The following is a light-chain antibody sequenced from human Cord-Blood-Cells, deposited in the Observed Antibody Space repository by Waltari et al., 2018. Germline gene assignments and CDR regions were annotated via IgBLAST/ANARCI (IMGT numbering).Light chain of an antibody. V-gene: IGKV3-15*01. CDR2: GAS. J-gene: IGKJ2*01. CDR3: QQYNNWSYT. Sequence: EIVMTQPPATLSVSPGERATLPCRASQSVSSNLAWYQQKPGQAPRPLIYGASTTATGNPAMFSGSGSGTEFTLTVSSLQSEDFAVFYCQQYNNWSYTVGQGTKLGIK. CDR1: QSVSSN.